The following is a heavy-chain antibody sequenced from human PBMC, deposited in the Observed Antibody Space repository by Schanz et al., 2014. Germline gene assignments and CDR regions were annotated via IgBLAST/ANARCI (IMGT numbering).Heavy chain of an antibody. CDR1: GFTFSSYA. J-gene: IGHJ4*02. CDR2: IGYDGSEK. CDR3: AMGGYQLHH. D-gene: IGHD1-7*01. Sequence: EVQLLESGGGLVQPGGSLRLSCAGSGFTFSSYAMSWVRQTPGKGLEWVANIGYDGSEKYYVDSVKGRFTISRDNPKKSLYLQMNSLRVEDTAVYYCAMGGYQLHHWGQGTLVTVSS. V-gene: IGHV3-7*01.